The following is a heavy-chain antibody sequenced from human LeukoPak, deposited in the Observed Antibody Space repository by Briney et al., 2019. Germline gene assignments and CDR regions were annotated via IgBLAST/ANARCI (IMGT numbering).Heavy chain of an antibody. CDR2: ISSSGSTI. Sequence: GGSLRLSCAASGFTFSSYAMHWVRQAPGKGLEWVSYISSSGSTIYYADSVKGRFTISRDNAKNSLYLQMNSLRAEDTAVYYCARDGVVVTAIPFDYWGQGTLVTVSS. J-gene: IGHJ4*02. CDR3: ARDGVVVTAIPFDY. D-gene: IGHD2-21*02. V-gene: IGHV3-48*03. CDR1: GFTFSSYA.